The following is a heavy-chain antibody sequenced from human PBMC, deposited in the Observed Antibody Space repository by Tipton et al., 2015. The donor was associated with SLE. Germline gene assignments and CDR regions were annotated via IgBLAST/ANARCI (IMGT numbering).Heavy chain of an antibody. J-gene: IGHJ4*02. CDR1: GFTFSDFA. V-gene: IGHV3-23*01. D-gene: IGHD1-14*01. Sequence: GSLRLSCEASGFTFSDFAMNWVRQAPGKGLEWVSRISRSGVRTYYADSVKGRFTISRDNSKNTLYLQMSGLRVDDTALYYCFSDPEKNGPDSWGQGTLVTVSS. CDR2: ISRSGVRT. CDR3: FSDPEKNGPDS.